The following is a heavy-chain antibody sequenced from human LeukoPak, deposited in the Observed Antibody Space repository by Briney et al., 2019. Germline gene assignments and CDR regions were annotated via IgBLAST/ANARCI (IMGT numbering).Heavy chain of an antibody. CDR2: IKQDGRDT. V-gene: IGHV3-7*03. J-gene: IGHJ4*02. CDR1: GFPLNTHW. Sequence: QPGGSLRLSCAASGFPLNTHWMSWVRQAPGKGLEWVANIKQDGRDTYYVDSVKVRFTISRDNAKNSLNLQMNSLRAEDTAMYYCATSEGYWGQGTLVTVSS. CDR3: ATSEGY.